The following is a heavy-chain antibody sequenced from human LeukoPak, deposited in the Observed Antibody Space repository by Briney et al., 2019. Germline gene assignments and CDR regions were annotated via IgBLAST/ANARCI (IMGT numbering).Heavy chain of an antibody. D-gene: IGHD2-2*01. Sequence: SETLFLTCAVYGGSFSGYYWSWIRQPPGKGLEWIGEINHSGSTNYNPSLKSRVTISVDTSKNQFSLELSSVTAADTAVYYCAREGDIVVVPAAIDAFDIWGQGTMVTVSS. V-gene: IGHV4-34*01. CDR1: GGSFSGYY. CDR3: AREGDIVVVPAAIDAFDI. CDR2: INHSGST. J-gene: IGHJ3*02.